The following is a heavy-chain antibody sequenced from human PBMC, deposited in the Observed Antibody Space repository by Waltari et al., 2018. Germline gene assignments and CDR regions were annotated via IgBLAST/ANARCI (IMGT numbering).Heavy chain of an antibody. CDR2: VRGDGRP. Sequence: QLQESGPGLVKPSGTLSLTCGVSGDSMRSTYCWSWVRQPPGKGLVWIGQVRGDGRPNDNPSVASRFTVSLDTYNSQFSLMVTSATAADTAVYYCARERGRGLYLDSWGPGTLVTVSP. V-gene: IGHV4-4*02. J-gene: IGHJ4*02. D-gene: IGHD2-15*01. CDR3: ARERGRGLYLDS. CDR1: GDSMRSTYC.